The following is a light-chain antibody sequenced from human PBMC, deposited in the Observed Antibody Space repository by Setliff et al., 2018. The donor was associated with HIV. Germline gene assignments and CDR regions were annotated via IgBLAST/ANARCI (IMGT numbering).Light chain of an antibody. CDR2: AVS. CDR3: SSYAGSSRSYV. Sequence: QSALTQPASVSGSPGQSITISCTGINSDIDTYNYVSWHQQQPGKAPKLLIYAVSTRPSGISNRFSGSKSGNTTSLTISGLQAEDEADYYCSSYAGSSRSYVFGTGTKGTVL. CDR1: NSDIDTYNY. J-gene: IGLJ1*01. V-gene: IGLV2-14*03.